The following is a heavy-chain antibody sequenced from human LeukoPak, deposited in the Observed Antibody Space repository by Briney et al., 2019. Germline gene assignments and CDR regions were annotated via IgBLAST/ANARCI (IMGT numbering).Heavy chain of an antibody. Sequence: GGSLRLSCVASGFTFSSYAMHWVRRAPGKGLEWVALISYDGSNKYYADSVKGRFTISRDNSKNTLYLQMNSLRAEDTSVYYCARDSHQLPANDAFDIWGQGTMVTVPS. CDR3: ARDSHQLPANDAFDI. D-gene: IGHD2-2*01. CDR1: GFTFSSYA. J-gene: IGHJ3*02. V-gene: IGHV3-30*04. CDR2: ISYDGSNK.